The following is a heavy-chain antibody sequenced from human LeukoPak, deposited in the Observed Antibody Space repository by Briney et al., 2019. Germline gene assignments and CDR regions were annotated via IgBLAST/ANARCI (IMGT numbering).Heavy chain of an antibody. CDR3: ARDGHGSGSYYNSYFDY. CDR2: INHSGST. J-gene: IGHJ4*02. Sequence: SETLSLTSAVYGGSFSGYYWSWIRQPPGKGLEWIGEINHSGSTNYNPSLKSRVTISVDTSKNQFSLKLSSVTAADTAVYYCARDGHGSGSYYNSYFDYWGQGTLVTVSS. CDR1: GGSFSGYY. D-gene: IGHD3-10*01. V-gene: IGHV4-34*01.